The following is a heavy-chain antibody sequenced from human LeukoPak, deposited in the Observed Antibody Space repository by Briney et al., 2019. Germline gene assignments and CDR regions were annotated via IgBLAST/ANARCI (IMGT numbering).Heavy chain of an antibody. J-gene: IGHJ6*03. D-gene: IGHD4-17*01. V-gene: IGHV4-39*01. CDR3: ARLSVTTTYYYYYMDV. CDR2: IYYSGST. CDR1: GGSISSSSYY. Sequence: PSETLSLTCTVSGGSISSSSYYWGWIRQPPGKGLEWIGSIYYSGSTYYNPSLKSRVTISVDTSKNQFSLKLSSVTAADTAVYYCARLSVTTTYYYYYMDVWGKGTTVTISS.